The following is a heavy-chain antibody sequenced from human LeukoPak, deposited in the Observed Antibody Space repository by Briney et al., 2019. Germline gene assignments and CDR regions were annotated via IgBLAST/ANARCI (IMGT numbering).Heavy chain of an antibody. Sequence: ASVKVSCKASGYTFTSYGISWVRQAPGQGLEWMGWISAYNGNTNYAQKFQGRVTMTRNTSISTAYMELSSLRSEDTTVYYCARGLSGSYYQNWFDPWGQGTLVTVSS. D-gene: IGHD3-10*01. CDR2: ISAYNGNT. CDR1: GYTFTSYG. V-gene: IGHV1-18*01. CDR3: ARGLSGSYYQNWFDP. J-gene: IGHJ5*02.